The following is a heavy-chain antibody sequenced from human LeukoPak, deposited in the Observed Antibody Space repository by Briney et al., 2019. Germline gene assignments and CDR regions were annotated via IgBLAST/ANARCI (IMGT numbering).Heavy chain of an antibody. J-gene: IGHJ4*02. V-gene: IGHV3-23*01. CDR2: ISGSGGST. Sequence: GGSLRLSCAASGFTFSSYAMSWVRQAPGKGLEWVSAISGSGGSTYYADSVKGRFTISRDNSKNTLYLQMNSLRAEDAAVYYCAKATIVGATTGIDYWGQGTLVTVSS. CDR1: GFTFSSYA. CDR3: AKATIVGATTGIDY. D-gene: IGHD1-26*01.